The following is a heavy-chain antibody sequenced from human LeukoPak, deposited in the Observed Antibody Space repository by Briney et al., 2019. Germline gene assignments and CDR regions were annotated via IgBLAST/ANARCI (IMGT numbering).Heavy chain of an antibody. CDR1: GFTFSSYS. CDR3: ARDKEDSGSYLN. Sequence: PGGSLRLSCAASGFTFSSYSMNWVRQAPGKGLEWVSSISSSSSYIYYADSVKGRFTISRDNAKNSLYLQMNSLRAEDTAVYYCARDKEDSGSYLNWGQGTLVTVSS. V-gene: IGHV3-21*01. D-gene: IGHD1-26*01. CDR2: ISSSSSYI. J-gene: IGHJ4*02.